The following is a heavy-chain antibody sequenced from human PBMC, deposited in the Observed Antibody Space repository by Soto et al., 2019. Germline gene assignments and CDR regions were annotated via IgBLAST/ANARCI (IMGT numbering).Heavy chain of an antibody. V-gene: IGHV1-69*12. CDR2: IMPIFGTP. Sequence: QVQLEQSGAEVKKPGSSVKVSCKASGGTLSNSAISWVRQPPGQGLEWMGGIMPIFGTPDYAQKFQGRVSITADESTSTAYMELSGLRSDDTAVYSCARDKDRLQLGGNYYYILDVWGQGTTVTVSS. CDR1: GGTLSNSA. CDR3: ARDKDRLQLGGNYYYILDV. J-gene: IGHJ6*02. D-gene: IGHD1-1*01.